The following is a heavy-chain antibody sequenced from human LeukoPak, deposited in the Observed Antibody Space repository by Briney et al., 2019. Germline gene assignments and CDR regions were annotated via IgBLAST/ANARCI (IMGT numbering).Heavy chain of an antibody. CDR2: IYYSGST. Sequence: PSETLSLTCTVSGGSISSSNHYWGWIRQPPGKGLEWIGSIYYSGSTYYNPSLKSRVTISIDTSKNHFSLKLSSVTAADTAVYHCARRDYYDSWSLFDYWGQGTLVTVSS. CDR1: GGSISSSNHY. V-gene: IGHV4-39*02. D-gene: IGHD3-10*01. J-gene: IGHJ4*02. CDR3: ARRDYYDSWSLFDY.